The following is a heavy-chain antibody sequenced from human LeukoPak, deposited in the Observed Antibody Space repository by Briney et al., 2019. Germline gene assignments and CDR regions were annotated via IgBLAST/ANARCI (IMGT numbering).Heavy chain of an antibody. Sequence: GGSLRLSCAAFGFTFSSYAMSWVRQAPGKGLEWVSAISGSGGSTYYADSVKGRFTISRDNSKNTLYLQMNSLRAEDTAVYYCARGGGEGGYAWGYWGQGTLLTVSS. V-gene: IGHV3-23*01. D-gene: IGHD5-12*01. CDR2: ISGSGGST. CDR3: ARGGGEGGYAWGY. CDR1: GFTFSSYA. J-gene: IGHJ4*02.